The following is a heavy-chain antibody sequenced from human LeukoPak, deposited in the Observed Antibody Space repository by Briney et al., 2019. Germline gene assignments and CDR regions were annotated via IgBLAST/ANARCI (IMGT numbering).Heavy chain of an antibody. V-gene: IGHV3-7*03. J-gene: IGHJ5*02. CDR1: GFTFSSYW. Sequence: SGGSLRLSCAASGFTFSSYWMSWVRQAPGKGLEWVANIKQDGSEKYYVDSVKGRSTISRDNAKNSLYLQMNSLRAEDTAVYYCARIRYQLLRDNWFDPWGQGTLVTVSS. CDR3: ARIRYQLLRDNWFDP. D-gene: IGHD2-2*01. CDR2: IKQDGSEK.